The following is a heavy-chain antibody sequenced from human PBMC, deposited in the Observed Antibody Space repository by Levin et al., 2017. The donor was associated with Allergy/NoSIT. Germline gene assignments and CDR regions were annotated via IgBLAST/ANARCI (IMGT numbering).Heavy chain of an antibody. CDR3: ARDLIAVAGTRSGGLGY. D-gene: IGHD6-19*01. CDR2: IWYDGSNK. CDR1: GFTFSSYG. J-gene: IGHJ4*02. V-gene: IGHV3-33*01. Sequence: GESLKISCAASGFTFSSYGMHWVRQAPGKGLEWVAVIWYDGSNKYYADSVKGRFTISRDNSKNTLYLQMNSLRAEDTAVYYCARDLIAVAGTRSGGLGYWGQGTLVTVSS.